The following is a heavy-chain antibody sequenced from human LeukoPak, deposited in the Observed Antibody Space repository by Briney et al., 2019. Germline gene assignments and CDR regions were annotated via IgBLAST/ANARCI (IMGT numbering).Heavy chain of an antibody. J-gene: IGHJ4*02. D-gene: IGHD1-26*01. CDR1: GFTFSSYA. Sequence: GGSLRLSCAASGFTFSSYAMSWVRQAPGKGLEWVSAISGSGGSTYYADSVKGRFTISRDNSKNTLYLQMNSLRAEDTAVYYCAKGYVGAAWELRHFDYWGQGTLVTVSS. V-gene: IGHV3-23*01. CDR3: AKGYVGAAWELRHFDY. CDR2: ISGSGGST.